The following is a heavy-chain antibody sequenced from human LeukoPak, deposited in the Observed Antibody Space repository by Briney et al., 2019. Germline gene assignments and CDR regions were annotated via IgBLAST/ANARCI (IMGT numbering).Heavy chain of an antibody. Sequence: EPGGSLRLSCAASGFTFSSYAMSWVRQAPGKGLEWVSSISTSGTHIYYADSVKGRFTISRDNAKNSLYLQMNSLRAEDTAVYYCARDWGSKGYWGQGTPVTVSS. J-gene: IGHJ4*02. CDR2: ISTSGTHI. V-gene: IGHV3-21*01. D-gene: IGHD7-27*01. CDR1: GFTFSSYA. CDR3: ARDWGSKGY.